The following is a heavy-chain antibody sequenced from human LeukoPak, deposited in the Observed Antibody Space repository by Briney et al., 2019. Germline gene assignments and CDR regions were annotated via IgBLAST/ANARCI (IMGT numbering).Heavy chain of an antibody. D-gene: IGHD1-26*01. V-gene: IGHV3-11*04. CDR3: AKDLEEWELLDWFDP. CDR1: GFTFSDYY. CDR2: ISSSGSTI. J-gene: IGHJ5*02. Sequence: GGSLRLSCAASGFTFSDYYMSWIRQAPGKGLEWVSYISSSGSTIYYADSVKGRFTISRGNAKNSLYLQMNSLRAEDTAVYCCAKDLEEWELLDWFDPWGQGTLVTVSS.